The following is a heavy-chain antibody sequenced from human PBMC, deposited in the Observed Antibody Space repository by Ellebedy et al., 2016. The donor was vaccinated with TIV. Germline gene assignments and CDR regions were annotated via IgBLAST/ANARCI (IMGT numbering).Heavy chain of an antibody. CDR1: GFTFSSYA. Sequence: GESLKISCAASGFTFSSYAMYWVRQAPGKGLEYVSAISSNGGSTYYANSVKGRFTISRDNSKNTLYLQMGSLRAEDMAVYYCARAYATTVGSPWFDPWGQGTLVTVSS. V-gene: IGHV3-64*01. J-gene: IGHJ5*02. CDR2: ISSNGGST. CDR3: ARAYATTVGSPWFDP. D-gene: IGHD4-11*01.